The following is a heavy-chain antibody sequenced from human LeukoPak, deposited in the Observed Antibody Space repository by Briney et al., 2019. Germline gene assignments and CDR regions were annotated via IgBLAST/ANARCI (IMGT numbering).Heavy chain of an antibody. CDR2: IYYSGST. J-gene: IGHJ3*02. D-gene: IGHD6-19*01. V-gene: IGHV4-61*01. Sequence: PSETLSLTCTVSGGSVSSGSYYWSWIRQPPGKGLEWIGYIYYSGSTNYNPSLKGRVTISVDTSKNQFSLKLSSVTAADTAVYYCARDPIPLAVAGTRDAFDIWGQGTMVTVSS. CDR1: GGSVSSGSYY. CDR3: ARDPIPLAVAGTRDAFDI.